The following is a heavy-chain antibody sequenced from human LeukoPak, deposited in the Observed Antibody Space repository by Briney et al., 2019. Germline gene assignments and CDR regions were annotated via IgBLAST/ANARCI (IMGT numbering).Heavy chain of an antibody. D-gene: IGHD3-9*01. CDR2: VNPNSGNT. CDR1: GYTFTSYA. J-gene: IGHJ3*02. Sequence: AASVKVSCKASGYTFTSYAMHWVRQATGQGLEWMGWVNPNSGNTGSAQKFQGRVTMTSNTYISTAYMELSGLRSEDTAVYYCTRWNYDILTGYNGYDAFDIWGQGTMVTVSS. CDR3: TRWNYDILTGYNGYDAFDI. V-gene: IGHV1-8*02.